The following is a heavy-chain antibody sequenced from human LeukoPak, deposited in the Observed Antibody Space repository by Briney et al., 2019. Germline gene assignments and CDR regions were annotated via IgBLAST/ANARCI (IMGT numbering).Heavy chain of an antibody. D-gene: IGHD3-16*01. CDR3: ARGSVGGESAY. J-gene: IGHJ4*02. CDR1: GFTFSSYG. V-gene: IGHV3-33*01. CDR2: IWYDGSNK. Sequence: PGRSLRLSCAASGFTFSSYGMHWVRQAPGKGLEWVAVIWYDGSNKYYADSVKGRFTISRDNSKNTLYLQMNTLRAENTAVYYCARGSVGGESAYWGQGTLVTVSS.